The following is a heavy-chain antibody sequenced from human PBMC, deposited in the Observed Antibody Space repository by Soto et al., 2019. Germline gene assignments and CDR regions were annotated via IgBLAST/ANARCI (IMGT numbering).Heavy chain of an antibody. D-gene: IGHD6-13*01. J-gene: IGHJ6*02. CDR2: ISSSSSTI. CDR1: WFTFSSYI. Sequence: TGGSLRLSYAAAWFTFSSYIMNWVRQAPGKGLEWVSYISSSSSTIYYADSVKGRFTISRDNAKNSLYLQMNSLRDEDTAVYYCARVSLGVSHGMDVWGQGTTVTVSS. CDR3: ARVSLGVSHGMDV. V-gene: IGHV3-48*02.